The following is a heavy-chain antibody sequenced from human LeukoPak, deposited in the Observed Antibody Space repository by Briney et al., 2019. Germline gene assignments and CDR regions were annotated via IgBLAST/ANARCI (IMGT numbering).Heavy chain of an antibody. V-gene: IGHV1-18*01. D-gene: IGHD4-17*01. J-gene: IGHJ4*02. CDR1: GYTFTSYG. CDR2: ISAYNGNT. Sequence: ASVKVSCKASGYTFTSYGISWVRQASGQGLEWMGWISAYNGNTNYAQKLQGRVTMTTDTSTSTAYMELRSLRSDDTAVYYCARGVRPTVTTEVDYWGQGTLVTVSS. CDR3: ARGVRPTVTTEVDY.